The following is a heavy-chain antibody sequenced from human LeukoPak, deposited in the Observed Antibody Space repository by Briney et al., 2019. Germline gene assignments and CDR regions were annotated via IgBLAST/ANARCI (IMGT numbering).Heavy chain of an antibody. J-gene: IGHJ4*02. CDR1: GYTFTGYY. CDR2: INPNSGGT. V-gene: IGHV1-2*02. CDR3: ARVKFFGGGNSFSFDY. Sequence: ASVKVSCKAPGYTFTGYYMHWVRQAPGQGLEWMGWINPNSGGTNYAQKFQGRVTMTRDTSISTAYMELSRLRSDDTAVYYCARVKFFGGGNSFSFDYWGQGTLVTVSS. D-gene: IGHD4-23*01.